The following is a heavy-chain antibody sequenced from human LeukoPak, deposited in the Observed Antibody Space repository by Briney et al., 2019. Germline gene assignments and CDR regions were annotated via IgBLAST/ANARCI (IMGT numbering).Heavy chain of an antibody. CDR1: GFTFSSYW. Sequence: GGSLRLSCAASGFTFSSYWMSWVRQAPGKGLEWVASTKQDGGEKYYVDSVKGRFTTSRDNAKSSLYLQMNSLRAEDTAVYYCARDGSTGAVDFDYWGQGTLVTVSS. J-gene: IGHJ4*02. V-gene: IGHV3-7*05. CDR3: ARDGSTGAVDFDY. CDR2: TKQDGGEK. D-gene: IGHD7-27*01.